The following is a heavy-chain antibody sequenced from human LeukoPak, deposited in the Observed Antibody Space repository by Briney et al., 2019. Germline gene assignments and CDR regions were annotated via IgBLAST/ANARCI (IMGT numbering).Heavy chain of an antibody. CDR3: ARWWGSTLITMIVGNDAFDI. CDR2: IYPGDSDT. D-gene: IGHD3-22*01. CDR1: GYSFTSYW. V-gene: IGHV5-51*01. Sequence: GESLKISCKASGYSFTSYWIGWVRQMPGKGLEWMGIIYPGDSDTRYSPSFQGQVTISADKSISTAYLQWSSPKASDTAMYYCARWWGSTLITMIVGNDAFDIWGQGTMVTVSS. J-gene: IGHJ3*02.